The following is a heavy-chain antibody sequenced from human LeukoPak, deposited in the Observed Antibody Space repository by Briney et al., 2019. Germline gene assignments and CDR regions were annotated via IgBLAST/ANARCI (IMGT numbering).Heavy chain of an antibody. J-gene: IGHJ4*02. CDR3: ARVACSSTSCPPDY. D-gene: IGHD2-2*01. CDR1: GYTFTSYG. CDR2: ISAYNGNT. V-gene: IGHV1-18*01. Sequence: ASVKVSRKASGYTFTSYGISWVRQAPGQGLEWMGWISAYNGNTNYAQKLQGRVTMTTDTSTSTVYMELRSLRSDDTAVYYCARVACSSTSCPPDYWGQGTLVTVSS.